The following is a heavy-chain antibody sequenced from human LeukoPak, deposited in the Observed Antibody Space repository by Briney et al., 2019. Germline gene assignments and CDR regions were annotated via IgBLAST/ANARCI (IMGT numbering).Heavy chain of an antibody. CDR2: IYYSGST. D-gene: IGHD3-22*01. CDR3: ARDSDHYDSSGYGGYFDY. J-gene: IGHJ4*02. Sequence: VSGGSISSGGYYWSWIRQHPGKGLEWIGYIYYSGSTYYNPSLKSRVTISVDTSKNQFSLKLSSVTAADTAVYYCARDSDHYDSSGYGGYFDYWGQGTLVTVSS. CDR1: GGSISSGGYY. V-gene: IGHV4-31*02.